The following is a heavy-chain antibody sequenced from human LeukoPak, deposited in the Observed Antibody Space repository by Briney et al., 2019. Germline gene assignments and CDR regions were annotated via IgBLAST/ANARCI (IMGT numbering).Heavy chain of an antibody. CDR2: INHSGST. J-gene: IGHJ6*03. CDR1: GFTFSSYA. Sequence: PGGSLRLSCAASGFTFSSYAMSWVRQPPGKGLEWIGEINHSGSTNYNPSLKSRVTISVDTSKNQFSLKLSSVTAADTAVYYCARGMGAITRGYYMDVWGKGTTVTVSS. V-gene: IGHV4-34*01. CDR3: ARGMGAITRGYYMDV. D-gene: IGHD1-26*01.